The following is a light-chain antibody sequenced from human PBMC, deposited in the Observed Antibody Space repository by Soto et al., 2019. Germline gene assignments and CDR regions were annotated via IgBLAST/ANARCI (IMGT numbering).Light chain of an antibody. CDR2: EVS. V-gene: IGLV2-18*01. Sequence: QSVLTQPPSVSGSPGQSVTISCTGTRSDVGSYNRVSWYRQPPGTAPKLMIYEVSNRPSGVPDRFSGSKSGNTASLTISGLQAEDEADYHCSLYKSSNTYVFGTGTKV. CDR1: RSDVGSYNR. J-gene: IGLJ1*01. CDR3: SLYKSSNTYV.